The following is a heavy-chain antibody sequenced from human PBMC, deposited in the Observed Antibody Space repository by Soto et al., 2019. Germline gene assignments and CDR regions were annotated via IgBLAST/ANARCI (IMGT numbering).Heavy chain of an antibody. J-gene: IGHJ6*02. CDR1: GFTFSSYE. Sequence: GGSLRLSCAASGFTFSSYEMNWVRQAPGKGLEWIAYIRSSGTTLYYADSVKGRFTISRDNAMSSLYLQMNSLTAEDTAVYYCAGRDGHNRRKALYYYYYYGMNVWGQGTTVTVSS. D-gene: IGHD2-2*02. CDR3: AGRDGHNRRKALYYYYYYGMNV. CDR2: IRSSGTTL. V-gene: IGHV3-48*03.